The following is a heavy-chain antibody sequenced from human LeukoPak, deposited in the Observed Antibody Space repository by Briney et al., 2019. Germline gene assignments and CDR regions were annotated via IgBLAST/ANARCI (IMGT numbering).Heavy chain of an antibody. J-gene: IGHJ5*02. CDR1: GYTFTSYY. CDR2: INPRGGST. Sequence: EASVKVSCKASGYTFTSYYMHWVRQAPGQGLECMGMINPRGGSTSYAQKFQGRVTMTRDTSISTAYMELSRLRSDDTAVYYCARDRRDGYNFGGWGGESAYNWFDPWGQGTLVTVSS. V-gene: IGHV1-46*01. D-gene: IGHD5-24*01. CDR3: ARDRRDGYNFGGWGGESAYNWFDP.